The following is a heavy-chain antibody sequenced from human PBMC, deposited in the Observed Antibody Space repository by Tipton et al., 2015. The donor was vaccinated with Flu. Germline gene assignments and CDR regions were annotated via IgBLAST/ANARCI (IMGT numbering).Heavy chain of an antibody. CDR1: GASISSESYY. CDR2: IYHSGST. CDR3: ARVGAVTMVRGLALDAFDI. Sequence: LRLSCTVSGASISSESYYWGWIRQPPGKGLEWIGNIYHSGSTNYNPSLKSRVTISLDKSKNQFSLNLSSVTAADTAVYYCARVGAVTMVRGLALDAFDIGGLGTMV. V-gene: IGHV4-39*07. D-gene: IGHD3-10*01. J-gene: IGHJ3*02.